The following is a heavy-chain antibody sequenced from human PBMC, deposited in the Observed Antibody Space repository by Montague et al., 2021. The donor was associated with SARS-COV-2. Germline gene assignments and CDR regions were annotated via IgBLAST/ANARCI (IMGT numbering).Heavy chain of an antibody. D-gene: IGHD3-10*01. Sequence: SETLSLTCTVSGGSMSDHYWVWIRQPPGKGLEWLAYIYYSGGINSXASLKSRVSMSVDTSKNQFSLKLTSVTAADTAVYYCARAVSVRRAVNWFDPWGQGTLVTVSS. V-gene: IGHV4-59*11. J-gene: IGHJ5*02. CDR1: GGSMSDHY. CDR3: ARAVSVRRAVNWFDP. CDR2: IYYSGGI.